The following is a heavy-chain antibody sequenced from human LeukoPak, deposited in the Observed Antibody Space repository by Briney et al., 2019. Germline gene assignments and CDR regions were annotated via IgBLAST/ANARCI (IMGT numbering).Heavy chain of an antibody. CDR2: INHSGYT. CDR1: GVSFNDYY. J-gene: IGHJ4*02. CDR3: TRMTTGHDY. V-gene: IGHV4-34*01. Sequence: PSEPLSLTCAVSGVSFNDYYWSWVRQTPGKGLEWIGEINHSGYTNDSPSHKSRVTLSIDTSSKQFSLNLRSVTVADTGIYYCTRMTTGHDYWGQGTLVTVSS. D-gene: IGHD4-17*01.